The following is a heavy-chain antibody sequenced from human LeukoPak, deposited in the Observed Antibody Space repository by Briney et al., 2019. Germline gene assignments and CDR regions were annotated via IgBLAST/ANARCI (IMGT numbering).Heavy chain of an antibody. Sequence: SETLSLTCTVSGGSISSTNYYRGWIRQPPGKGLEWIGSIYYSGSTYYNPSLKSRVTISVDTSKNQFSLKLSSVTAADTAVFYCATSGWYLLPGIYWGQGTLVTVSS. V-gene: IGHV4-39*01. CDR3: ATSGWYLLPGIY. D-gene: IGHD6-19*01. CDR1: GGSISSTNYY. CDR2: IYYSGST. J-gene: IGHJ4*02.